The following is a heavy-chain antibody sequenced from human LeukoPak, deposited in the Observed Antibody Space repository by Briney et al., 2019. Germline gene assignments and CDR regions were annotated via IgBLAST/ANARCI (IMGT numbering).Heavy chain of an antibody. CDR2: IWYDGSNK. D-gene: IGHD6-19*01. CDR1: GFTFSSYG. J-gene: IGHJ6*02. Sequence: GGSLTPFCTASGFTFSSYGMHWVRQAPGKGLEWVAVIWYDGSNKYYADSVKGRFTISRDNSKNTLYLQMNSLRAEDRAVYYCARDGNIAVAGLYYYYGMDVWGQGTTVTVSS. CDR3: ARDGNIAVAGLYYYYGMDV. V-gene: IGHV3-33*01.